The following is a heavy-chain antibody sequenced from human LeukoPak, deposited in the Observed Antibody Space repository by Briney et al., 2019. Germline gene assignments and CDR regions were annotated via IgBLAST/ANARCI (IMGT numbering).Heavy chain of an antibody. CDR2: IDHRGDT. CDR3: ARGATISETGYFDF. CDR1: GGSFSRYY. J-gene: IGHJ4*03. V-gene: IGHV4-34*01. D-gene: IGHD5-24*01. Sequence: SETLSLTCAVYGGSFSRYYWSWIRQSPGKGLEWIAEIDHRGDTNYNPSVKSRVTISVDTSKNQFSLKVRSLSAADTAVYYCARGATISETGYFDFWGRGTLVSVSS.